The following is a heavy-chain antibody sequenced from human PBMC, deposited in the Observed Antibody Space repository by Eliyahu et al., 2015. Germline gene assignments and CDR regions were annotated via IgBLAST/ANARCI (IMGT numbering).Heavy chain of an antibody. J-gene: IGHJ6*03. D-gene: IGHD3-3*01. CDR3: ARTVRDLEWLSYDYYYYYYMDV. V-gene: IGHV3-53*04. CDR2: IXXGGST. Sequence: EVQLVESGGGLVQPGGSLRLXCAASGFTVXSNXXSWVRQXPGXGLEWVSVIXXGGSTYYADSVKGRFTISRHNSKNTLYLQMNSLRAEDTAVYYCARTVRDLEWLSYDYYYYYYMDVWGKGTTVTVSS. CDR1: GFTVXSNX.